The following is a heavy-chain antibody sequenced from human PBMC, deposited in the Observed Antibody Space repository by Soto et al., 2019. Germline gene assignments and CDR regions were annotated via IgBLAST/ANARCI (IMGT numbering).Heavy chain of an antibody. CDR3: AKGGRIPTSSVDY. V-gene: IGHV3-30*18. J-gene: IGHJ4*02. Sequence: LRLSCAASGFTFSYYGLHWVRHAPGKGLEWVAGISYDGSNRYYGDSVRGRFSISRDNPNNTLYLQMNSLRDEDTAVYYCAKGGRIPTSSVDYWGQGTLVTVSS. CDR1: GFTFSYYG. D-gene: IGHD2-2*01. CDR2: ISYDGSNR.